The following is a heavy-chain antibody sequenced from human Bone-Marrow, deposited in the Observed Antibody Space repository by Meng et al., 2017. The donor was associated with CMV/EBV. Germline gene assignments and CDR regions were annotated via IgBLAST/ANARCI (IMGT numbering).Heavy chain of an antibody. D-gene: IGHD2-21*01. CDR1: GGTFSRSA. CDR3: ASENCGGGCYPDPYYYYTMDV. Sequence: SVKVSCKASGGTFSRSAISWVRQAPGQGLEWMGGIIPILALANYAQKFQGRVTITADKSTSTAYMELSSLRSEDTAVYYCASENCGGGCYPDPYYYYTMDVWGQGTMVTVSS. CDR2: IIPILALA. V-gene: IGHV1-69*10. J-gene: IGHJ6*02.